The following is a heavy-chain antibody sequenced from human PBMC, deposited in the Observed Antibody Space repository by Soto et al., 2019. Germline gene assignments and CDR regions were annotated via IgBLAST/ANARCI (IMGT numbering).Heavy chain of an antibody. CDR1: DGYSSSYY. D-gene: IGHD6-19*01. CDR3: ARVHVMVVAGSTFDY. J-gene: IGHJ4*01. Sequence: SVTRSHTCRVADGYSSSYYWSWIRQTAGKGLEWIGRIYTSGSTNYNPSLKSRVTMSVDTSKNQFSLKLSSVTAADTAVYYCARVHVMVVAGSTFDYWGHGTLVPVSS. V-gene: IGHV4-4*07. CDR2: IYTSGST.